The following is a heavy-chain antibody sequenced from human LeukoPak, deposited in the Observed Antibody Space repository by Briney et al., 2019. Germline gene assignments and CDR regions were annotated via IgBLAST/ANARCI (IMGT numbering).Heavy chain of an antibody. Sequence: SQTLSLTFAISGDSVSSNSGAWNWIRQSPSRVLEWLGRIYYRSKWKKDYAVSVGSRITINPDTSKNQFSLQLSSVTPEDTAVYYCARDWSGNVAIDYWGQGTLVTVSS. V-gene: IGHV6-1*01. J-gene: IGHJ4*02. D-gene: IGHD3-10*01. CDR2: IYYRSKWKK. CDR3: ARDWSGNVAIDY. CDR1: GDSVSSNSGA.